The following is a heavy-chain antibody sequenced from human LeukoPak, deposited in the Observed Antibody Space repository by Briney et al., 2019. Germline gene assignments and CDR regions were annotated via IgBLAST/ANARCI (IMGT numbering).Heavy chain of an antibody. CDR3: ARGYSYGLFDI. V-gene: IGHV3-23*01. CDR1: GFTFSSYG. CDR2: ISGSGGST. D-gene: IGHD5-18*01. J-gene: IGHJ3*02. Sequence: GGSLRLSCAASGFTFSSYGMSWVRQAPGKGLEWVSAISGSGGSTYYADSVKGRFTISRDNAKNSLYLQMNSLRAEDTAVYYCARGYSYGLFDIWGQGTMVTVSS.